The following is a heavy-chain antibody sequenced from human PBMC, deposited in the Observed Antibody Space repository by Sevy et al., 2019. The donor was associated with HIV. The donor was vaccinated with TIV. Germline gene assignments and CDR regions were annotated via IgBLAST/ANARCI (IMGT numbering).Heavy chain of an antibody. CDR2: ISAYNGNT. CDR3: ARGGGGSWIQLWLRSFDY. J-gene: IGHJ4*02. Sequence: ASVKVSCKASGYTFTSYGISRVRQAPGQGLEWMGWISAYNGNTNYAQKLQGRVTMTTDTSTSTAYMELRSLRSDDTAVYYCARGGGGSWIQLWLRSFDYWGQGTLVTVSS. CDR1: GYTFTSYG. D-gene: IGHD5-18*01. V-gene: IGHV1-18*01.